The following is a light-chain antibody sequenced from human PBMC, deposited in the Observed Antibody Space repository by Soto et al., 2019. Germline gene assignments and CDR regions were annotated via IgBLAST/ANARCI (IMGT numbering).Light chain of an antibody. Sequence: EIVMTQSPVTLPVSPGERATLSCRASQSVSSNLAWYQHTPGQAPRLLIYDASNRATGIPARFSGSGSGTDFTLTISSLESEDFAVYYCQQRSNWPLTFGGGTKVDI. J-gene: IGKJ4*01. CDR3: QQRSNWPLT. CDR1: QSVSSN. CDR2: DAS. V-gene: IGKV3-11*01.